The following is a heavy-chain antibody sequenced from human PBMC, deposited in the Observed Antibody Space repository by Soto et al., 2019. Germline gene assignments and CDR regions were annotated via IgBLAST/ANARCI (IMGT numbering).Heavy chain of an antibody. CDR1: GYTFTSYG. V-gene: IGHV1-8*02. J-gene: IGHJ6*03. D-gene: IGHD3-10*01. Sequence: ASVKVSCKASGYTFTSYGISWVRQAPGQGLEWMGWMNANNGNTGYAQKFQGWVTMTRDTSISTAYMELSRLRSDDTAVYYCARAFGSYYYYYMDVWGKGTTVTVSS. CDR3: ARAFGSYYYYYMDV. CDR2: MNANNGNT.